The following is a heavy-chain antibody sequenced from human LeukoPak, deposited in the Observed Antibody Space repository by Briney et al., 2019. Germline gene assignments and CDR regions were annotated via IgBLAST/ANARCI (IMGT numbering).Heavy chain of an antibody. D-gene: IGHD6-19*01. V-gene: IGHV3-7*01. CDR3: ARGRSIAVAGSSDY. CDR2: IKQDGSEK. J-gene: IGHJ4*02. CDR1: GFTFSSYW. Sequence: GGSLRLSCAASGFTFSSYWMSWVRQAPGKGLEWVANIKQDGSEKYYVDSVKGRFTISRDNGKNSLYLQMNSLRAEDTAVYYCARGRSIAVAGSSDYWGQGTLVTVSS.